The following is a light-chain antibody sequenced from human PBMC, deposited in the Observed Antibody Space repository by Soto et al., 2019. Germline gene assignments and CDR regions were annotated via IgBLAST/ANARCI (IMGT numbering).Light chain of an antibody. Sequence: IQMTQSPSSLSASVGDRVTITCQASQDIQNYINWYQHTPGKAPKLLIFDASNLQPGVASRFSGRASGTDFFLSISSLHPEDFATYFCQQHLDFPYAFGQGTKLDIK. J-gene: IGKJ2*01. CDR1: QDIQNY. CDR2: DAS. CDR3: QQHLDFPYA. V-gene: IGKV1-33*01.